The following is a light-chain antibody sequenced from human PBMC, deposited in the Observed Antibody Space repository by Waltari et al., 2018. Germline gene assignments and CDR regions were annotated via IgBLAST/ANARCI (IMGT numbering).Light chain of an antibody. CDR1: KSVLYHSNNHNY. CDR2: WAS. J-gene: IGKJ1*01. V-gene: IGKV4-1*01. CDR3: QQYYSPPWT. Sequence: GMTKTPDPLAASLGGRVTNKCKQSKSVLYHSNNHNYLAWYQQKPGQPPRLLIYWASTRESGVPDRFSGSGSGTDFTLTISSLQAEDVAVYYCQQYYSPPWTFGQGTKVEIK.